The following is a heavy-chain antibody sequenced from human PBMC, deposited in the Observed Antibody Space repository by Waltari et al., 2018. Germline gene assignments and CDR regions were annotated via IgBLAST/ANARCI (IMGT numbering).Heavy chain of an antibody. D-gene: IGHD3-10*01. CDR3: ARDAGFGELLSRVYYYYGMDV. Sequence: QVQLVQSGAEVKKPGASVKVSCKASGYTFTSYGISWVRQAPGQGLEWMGWISAYNGNTNYAQKLQGRVTMTTDTSTRTAYMELRSLRSDDTAVYYCARDAGFGELLSRVYYYYGMDVWGQGTTVTVSS. J-gene: IGHJ6*02. V-gene: IGHV1-18*01. CDR1: GYTFTSYG. CDR2: ISAYNGNT.